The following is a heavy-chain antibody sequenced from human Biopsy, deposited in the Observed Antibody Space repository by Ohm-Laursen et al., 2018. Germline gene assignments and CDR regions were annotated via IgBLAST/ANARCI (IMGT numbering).Heavy chain of an antibody. CDR3: ARLGNFWNAEDGLDL. J-gene: IGHJ3*01. D-gene: IGHD3-3*01. CDR2: ASYSGYT. CDR1: GGDINNYY. Sequence: TLSLTCNVSGGDINNYYWSWIRQPPGQGLEWIGHASYSGYTNYNPSLKSRVTISVDTSKNHFSLNLRSVTAADTAVYSCARLGNFWNAEDGLDLWGLGTMVTVSS. V-gene: IGHV4-59*08.